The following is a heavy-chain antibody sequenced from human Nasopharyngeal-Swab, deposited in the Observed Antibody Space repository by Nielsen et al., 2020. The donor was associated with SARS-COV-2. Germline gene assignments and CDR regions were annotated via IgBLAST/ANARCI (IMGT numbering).Heavy chain of an antibody. J-gene: IGHJ6*02. D-gene: IGHD3-9*01. CDR3: ARDYRLRYFDWSYYYYGMDV. V-gene: IGHV3-53*01. CDR2: IYSGGST. Sequence: VRQAPGKGLEWVSVIYSGGSTYYADSVKGRFTISRDNFKNTLYLQMNSLRAEDTAVYYCARDYRLRYFDWSYYYYGMDVWGQGTTVTVSS.